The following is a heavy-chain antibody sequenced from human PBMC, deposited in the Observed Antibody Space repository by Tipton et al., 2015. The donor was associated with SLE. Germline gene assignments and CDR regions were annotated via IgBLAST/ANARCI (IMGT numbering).Heavy chain of an antibody. J-gene: IGHJ5*02. CDR1: GGSISNYY. CDR2: VYYTGST. D-gene: IGHD3-3*01. V-gene: IGHV4-59*01. Sequence: TLSLTCTVSGGSISNYYWSWIRQPPGKGLEWIGYVYYTGSTNYNSSLKSRVTISVDTSKNQFSLKLTSVTAADTAVYYCAKDSGDYDFGQDPWGRGTLVTVSS. CDR3: AKDSGDYDFGQDP.